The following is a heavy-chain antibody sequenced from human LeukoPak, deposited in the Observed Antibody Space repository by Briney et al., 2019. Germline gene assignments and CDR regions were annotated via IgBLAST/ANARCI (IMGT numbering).Heavy chain of an antibody. D-gene: IGHD6-6*01. CDR1: GGTFSSYA. Sequence: GASVKVSCKASGGTFSSYAMSWVRQAPGQGLEWMGWIIPIFGIANYAQEFQGRVAITADKSTSTAYMELSSLRSEDTAVYFCARGRQLGDRVVPRDPWGQGTLVSVSS. CDR3: ARGRQLGDRVVPRDP. J-gene: IGHJ5*02. CDR2: IIPIFGIA. V-gene: IGHV1-69*10.